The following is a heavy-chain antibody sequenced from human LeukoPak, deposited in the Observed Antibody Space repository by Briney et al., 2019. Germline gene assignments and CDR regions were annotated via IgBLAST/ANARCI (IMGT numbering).Heavy chain of an antibody. D-gene: IGHD6-6*01. CDR1: GGSISSYY. CDR3: ARDRNSSSEPYYFDY. CDR2: IYYTGST. V-gene: IGHV4-59*01. J-gene: IGHJ4*02. Sequence: PSETLSLTCTLSGGSISSYYWSWIPHPPGKEREWIGYIYYTGSTSYNPPLTSRVTISIDTSKHEVSLKLNSVTAADRALYYCARDRNSSSEPYYFDYWGQGTLVTVSS.